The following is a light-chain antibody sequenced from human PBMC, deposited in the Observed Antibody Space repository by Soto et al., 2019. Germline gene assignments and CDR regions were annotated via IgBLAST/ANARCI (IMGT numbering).Light chain of an antibody. Sequence: QPVLTQPPSVSGAPGQRVTISCTGSSSNIGAGYDVHWYQQLPGTAPKVLIYGNSNRPSGVPDRFSGSKSGTSASLAITGLQAEDEADYYCQSYDSSLSAYVVFGGGTKVTVL. J-gene: IGLJ2*01. CDR2: GNS. V-gene: IGLV1-40*01. CDR1: SSNIGAGYD. CDR3: QSYDSSLSAYVV.